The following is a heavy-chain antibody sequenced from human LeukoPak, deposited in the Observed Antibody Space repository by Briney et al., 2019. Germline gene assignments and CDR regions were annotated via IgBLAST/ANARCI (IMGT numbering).Heavy chain of an antibody. CDR3: AGLVGRYSSGLYYYYFDY. J-gene: IGHJ4*02. V-gene: IGHV4-4*02. Sequence: SSGTLSLTCTVSGDSINSLDLWSWVRQPPGKGLEWIGEMYLSGTTHSNPSVKSRVTISIDKSKNQFFLNLSSVTAADTAVYYCAGLVGRYSSGLYYYYFDYWGQGTLVTVSS. D-gene: IGHD3-22*01. CDR2: MYLSGTT. CDR1: GDSINSLDL.